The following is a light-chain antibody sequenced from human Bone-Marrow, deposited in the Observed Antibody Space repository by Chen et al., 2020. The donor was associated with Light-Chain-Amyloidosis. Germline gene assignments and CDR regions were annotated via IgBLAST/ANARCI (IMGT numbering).Light chain of an antibody. CDR1: QDISNY. V-gene: IGKV1-33*01. J-gene: IGKJ4*01. CDR2: DAS. Sequence: DIQMTQSPSSLAASVGDRVTITGQASQDISNYLNWYQQKPGKAHKHLIYDASNLETGVPSRFSGSGSGTDFTFTISSLQPEDIATYYCQQYDNLPITFGGGTKVEIK. CDR3: QQYDNLPIT.